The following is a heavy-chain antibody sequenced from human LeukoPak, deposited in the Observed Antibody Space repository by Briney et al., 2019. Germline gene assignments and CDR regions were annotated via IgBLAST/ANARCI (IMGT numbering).Heavy chain of an antibody. D-gene: IGHD3-16*01. CDR3: ARLPYPGGFDY. CDR1: GGSISSYY. CDR2: IYYSGST. J-gene: IGHJ4*02. Sequence: SETLSLTCTVSGGSISSYYWSWIRQPPGKGLEWIGYIYYSGSTNYNPSPKSRVTISVDTSKDQFSLKLSSVTAADTAVYYCARLPYPGGFDYWGRGTLVTVSS. V-gene: IGHV4-59*01.